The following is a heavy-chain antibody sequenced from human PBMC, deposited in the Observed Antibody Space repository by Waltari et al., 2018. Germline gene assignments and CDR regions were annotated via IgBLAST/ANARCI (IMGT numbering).Heavy chain of an antibody. J-gene: IGHJ4*02. CDR1: GDSMSSTDC. CDR2: VRGDGKR. V-gene: IGHV4-4*02. CDR3: ARDRGRGLYLDT. D-gene: IGHD1-26*01. Sequence: QLQLQESGPGLVKPSGTLSLTCDVSGDSMSSTDCWSWVRQSPQRGLEWVGQVRGDGKRNDNPSFASGVTISLDPSKNQVSLNLNFATAADTAMYYCARDRGRGLYLDTWGPGTPVTVS.